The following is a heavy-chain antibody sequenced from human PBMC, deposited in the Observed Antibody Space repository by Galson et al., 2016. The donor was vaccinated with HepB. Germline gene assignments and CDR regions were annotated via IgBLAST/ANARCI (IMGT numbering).Heavy chain of an antibody. V-gene: IGHV3-74*01. CDR1: GFTFRSYW. Sequence: SLRLSCAASGFTFRSYWMHWVRQAPGKGLSWVSRINEDGSRTDYADFAKGRFTIFRGNAKNTLYLQMNSLRAEDTAVYYCAKDLCGSEDRWGRGTLVTVSS. J-gene: IGHJ4*02. D-gene: IGHD5-12*01. CDR2: INEDGSRT. CDR3: AKDLCGSEDR.